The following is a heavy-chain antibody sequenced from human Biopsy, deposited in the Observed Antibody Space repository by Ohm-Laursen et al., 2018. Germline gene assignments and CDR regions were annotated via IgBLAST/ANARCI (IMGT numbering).Heavy chain of an antibody. J-gene: IGHJ6*02. CDR2: IHHSGST. V-gene: IGHV4-4*09. CDR1: GGSVTNYY. Sequence: SETLSLTCSVSGGSVTNYYWTWIRQPPGKGLECIGNIHHSGSTNYNPSLKSRLTISVDTSKNQFSLKLSSVTAADTAVYYCARMDCSGGSCHYYSYGMDVWGQGTTVTVSS. D-gene: IGHD2-15*01. CDR3: ARMDCSGGSCHYYSYGMDV.